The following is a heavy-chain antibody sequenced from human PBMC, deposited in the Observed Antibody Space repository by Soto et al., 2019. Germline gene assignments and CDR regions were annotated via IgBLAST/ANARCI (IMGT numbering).Heavy chain of an antibody. CDR3: ARVFTMVRGAVGY. V-gene: IGHV1-8*01. J-gene: IGHJ4*02. CDR2: MNPNSGNT. Sequence: ASVKVSCKASGYTFTSYDINRVRQATGQGLEWMGWMNPNSGNTGYAQKFQGRVTMTRDTSISTAYMELSSLRSEDTAVYYCARVFTMVRGAVGYWGQGTLVTVSS. D-gene: IGHD3-10*01. CDR1: GYTFTSYD.